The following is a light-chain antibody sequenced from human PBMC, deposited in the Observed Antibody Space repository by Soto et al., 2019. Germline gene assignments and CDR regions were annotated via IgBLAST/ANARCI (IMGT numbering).Light chain of an antibody. CDR3: QQHGSSPPSWT. CDR2: GAS. J-gene: IGKJ1*01. Sequence: EIVLTQSPGTLSLAPGERATLFCRVSQIVTSSYLAWYQQKPGQAPRLLIYGASSRATGIPDRFSGSGSGTDFTLTISRLEPEDFALYYCQQHGSSPPSWTFGQGTKVEIK. V-gene: IGKV3-20*01. CDR1: QIVTSSY.